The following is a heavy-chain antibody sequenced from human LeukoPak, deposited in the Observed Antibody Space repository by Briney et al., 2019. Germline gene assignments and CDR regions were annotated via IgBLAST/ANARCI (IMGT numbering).Heavy chain of an antibody. CDR2: IYYSGST. CDR3: ASSFGLRFLERPIDY. V-gene: IGHV4-39*01. CDR1: GGSISSSSYY. D-gene: IGHD3-3*01. J-gene: IGHJ4*02. Sequence: SETLSLTCTVSGGSISSSSYYWGWIRQPPGKGLEWIGSIYYSGSTYYNPSLKSRVTISVDTSKNQFSLKPSSVTAADTAVYYCASSFGLRFLERPIDYWGQGTLVTVSS.